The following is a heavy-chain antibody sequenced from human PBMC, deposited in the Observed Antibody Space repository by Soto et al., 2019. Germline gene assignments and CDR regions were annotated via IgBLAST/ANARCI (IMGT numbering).Heavy chain of an antibody. Sequence: VQLVESGGGVVPPGRSLRLSCAASGFTFSSYGIHWVRQAPGKGLEWVAVISDDGSNKYYADSVKGRFTISRDNSKTTLWLQMNSLSPEDTAVFYCAATYSGSYYAADYWGQGTLVTVSS. CDR2: ISDDGSNK. D-gene: IGHD1-26*01. V-gene: IGHV3-30*03. J-gene: IGHJ4*02. CDR3: AATYSGSYYAADY. CDR1: GFTFSSYG.